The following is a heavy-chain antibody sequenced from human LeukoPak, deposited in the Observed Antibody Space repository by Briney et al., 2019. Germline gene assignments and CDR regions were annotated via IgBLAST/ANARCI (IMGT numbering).Heavy chain of an antibody. J-gene: IGHJ6*03. CDR2: IRSKAYGGTT. CDR3: TRDSCSSCFRYYYYYMDV. V-gene: IGHV3-49*04. D-gene: IGHD2-2*01. CDR1: GFTFGDYA. Sequence: GGSPRLSCTASGFTFGDYAMSWVRQAPGKGLEWVGFIRSKAYGGTTEYAASVKGRFTISRDDSKSIAYLQMNSLKTEDTAVYYCTRDSCSSCFRYYYYYMDVWGKGTTVTVSS.